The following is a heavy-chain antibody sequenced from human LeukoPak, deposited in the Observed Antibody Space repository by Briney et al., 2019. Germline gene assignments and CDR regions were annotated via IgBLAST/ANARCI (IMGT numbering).Heavy chain of an antibody. CDR2: ISSYNGNT. J-gene: IGHJ4*02. CDR3: ARHTLYGSGSYYVYYFDY. Sequence: GASVKVSCKASGYTFTSYGISWVRQAPGQGLEWMGWISSYNGNTNYAQKLQGRVTMTTDTSTSAAYMELRSLRSDDTAVYYCARHTLYGSGSYYVYYFDYWGRGTLVTVSS. V-gene: IGHV1-18*01. CDR1: GYTFTSYG. D-gene: IGHD3-10*01.